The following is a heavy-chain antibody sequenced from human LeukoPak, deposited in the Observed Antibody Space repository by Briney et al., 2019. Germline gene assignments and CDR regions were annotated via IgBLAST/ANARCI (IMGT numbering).Heavy chain of an antibody. D-gene: IGHD6-13*01. CDR3: ARRAAAGTRSYFDY. V-gene: IGHV3-33*01. CDR2: IWYDGSNK. Sequence: GRSLRLSCAASGVTFSSYGMHWVRQAPGKGLEWVAVIWYDGSNKYYADSVKGRFTISRDNSKNTLYLQMNSLRAEDTAVYYCARRAAAGTRSYFDYWGQGTLVTVSS. J-gene: IGHJ4*02. CDR1: GVTFSSYG.